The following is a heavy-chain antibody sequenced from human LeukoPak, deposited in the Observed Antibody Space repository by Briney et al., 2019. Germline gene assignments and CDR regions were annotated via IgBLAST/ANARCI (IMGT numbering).Heavy chain of an antibody. V-gene: IGHV4-31*03. CDR3: ARGLKDFWSGYYISDLTGSTPHWFDP. J-gene: IGHJ5*02. CDR2: IYYSGST. Sequence: SQTLSLTCTVSGGSISIGGYYWSWIRQHPGKGLEWIGYIYYSGSTYYNPSLKSRVTISVDTSKNQFSLKLSSVTAADTAVYYCARGLKDFWSGYYISDLTGSTPHWFDPWGQGTLVTVSS. D-gene: IGHD3-3*01. CDR1: GGSISIGGYY.